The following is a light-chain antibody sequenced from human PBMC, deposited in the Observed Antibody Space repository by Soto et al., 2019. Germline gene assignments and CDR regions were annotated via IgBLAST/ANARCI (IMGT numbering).Light chain of an antibody. CDR3: QSYDSSLSGYVV. CDR2: GNS. V-gene: IGLV1-40*01. J-gene: IGLJ2*01. Sequence: QSVLTHPPSVYGAPGQRVTISCTGSSSNIGAGYDVHWYQQLPGTAPKLPIYGNSNRPSGVPDRFSGSKSGTSASLAITGLQAEDEADYYCQSYDSSLSGYVVFGGGTKLTVL. CDR1: SSNIGAGYD.